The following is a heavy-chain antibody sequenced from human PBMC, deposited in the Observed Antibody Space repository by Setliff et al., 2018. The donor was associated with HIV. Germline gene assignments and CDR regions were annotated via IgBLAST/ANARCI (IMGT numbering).Heavy chain of an antibody. CDR3: ARKLAPGHGMDV. V-gene: IGHV3-7*01. J-gene: IGHJ6*02. CDR2: IKEDGSSK. Sequence: GGSLRLSCGASGFTFSSYWMTWVRQAPGKGLEWVANIKEDGSSKFCVDSVEGRFTISRDNAKNSLYLQMNSLRVEDTAVYYCARKLAPGHGMDVWGQGTTVTVSS. CDR1: GFTFSSYW. D-gene: IGHD3-3*02.